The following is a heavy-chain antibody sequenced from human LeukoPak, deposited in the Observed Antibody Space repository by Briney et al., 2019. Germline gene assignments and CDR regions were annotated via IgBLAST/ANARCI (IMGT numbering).Heavy chain of an antibody. CDR2: ISGSGGSA. D-gene: IGHD2-2*01. V-gene: IGHV3-23*01. Sequence: GGSLRLSCAASGFTLMMYGMTWVRQAPGKGLEWVSGISGSGGSANYADSVKGRFTISRDNSKNTVYLQMSSLRAEDTALYYCARRSCSTTTCYSWPAQYYYMDVWGKGTSVTVSS. J-gene: IGHJ6*03. CDR3: ARRSCSTTTCYSWPAQYYYMDV. CDR1: GFTLMMYG.